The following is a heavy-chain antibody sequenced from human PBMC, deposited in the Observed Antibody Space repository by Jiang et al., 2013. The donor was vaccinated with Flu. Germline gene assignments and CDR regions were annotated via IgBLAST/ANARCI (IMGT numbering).Heavy chain of an antibody. CDR1: GGSINSGGYH. V-gene: IGHV4-31*03. J-gene: IGHJ4*02. CDR3: TSSGSTSCYCLDY. D-gene: IGHD2-2*01. Sequence: SGPGLVKPSQTLSLTCSVSGGSINSGGYHWTWIRQRPGKGLEWIGFIYYSGITYYNPSLKSRVSISADMSKNQFSLRLSSVNAADTAVYYCTSSGSTSCYCLDYWGQGTLVTVSS. CDR2: IYYSGIT.